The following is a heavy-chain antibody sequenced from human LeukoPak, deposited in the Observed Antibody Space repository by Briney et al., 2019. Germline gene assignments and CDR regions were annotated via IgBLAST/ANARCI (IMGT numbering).Heavy chain of an antibody. CDR2: IYYTGRT. Sequence: SETLSLTCIVSGGPISVDYWNWIRQAPGKGLEWIGYIYYTGRTKYNPSLASRLTISIDTSKSQFSLRLTSVTAEDTAVFYCAREDFYDSGSNDYWGQGTLVTVPS. V-gene: IGHV4-59*01. CDR3: AREDFYDSGSNDY. CDR1: GGPISVDY. D-gene: IGHD3-22*01. J-gene: IGHJ4*02.